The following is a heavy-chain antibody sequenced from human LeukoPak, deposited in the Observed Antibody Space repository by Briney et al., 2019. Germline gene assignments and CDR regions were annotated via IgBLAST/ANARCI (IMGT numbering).Heavy chain of an antibody. J-gene: IGHJ4*02. CDR3: ANDRGDYDY. V-gene: IGHV3-23*01. D-gene: IGHD4-17*01. Sequence: GGSLRLSCAASGLTFSSYAMSWVRQAPGKGLEWVSAISGSGGSTYYADSVKGRFTISRDNSKNTLCLQMNSLRAEDTAVYYCANDRGDYDYWGQGTLVTVSS. CDR1: GLTFSSYA. CDR2: ISGSGGST.